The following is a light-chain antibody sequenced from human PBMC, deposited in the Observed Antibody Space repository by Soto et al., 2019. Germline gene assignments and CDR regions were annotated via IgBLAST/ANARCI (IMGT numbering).Light chain of an antibody. CDR1: QSVSTD. CDR2: GAS. Sequence: EIVMTQSPATLSVSPGERATLSCRASQSVSTDLAWYQQKPGQAPRRLIYGASTRATGIPARFSGSGSGTEFTLTINSLQSEELAVYYCHKYNDWPRFTFGPGTKVEIK. V-gene: IGKV3-15*01. J-gene: IGKJ3*01. CDR3: HKYNDWPRFT.